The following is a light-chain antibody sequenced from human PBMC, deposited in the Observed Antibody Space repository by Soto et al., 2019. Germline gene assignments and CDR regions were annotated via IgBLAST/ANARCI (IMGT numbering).Light chain of an antibody. CDR1: QGISSH. V-gene: IGKV1-8*01. J-gene: IGKJ4*01. Sequence: AIRMTQSPSSFSASTGDRVTITCRASQGISSHLAWYQQKPGKAPKLLIYAASTLQSGVPSRFSGSGSGTDFTLTISCLQSEDFANYSCQQYYSYPPLTFGGGTKVDIK. CDR3: QQYYSYPPLT. CDR2: AAS.